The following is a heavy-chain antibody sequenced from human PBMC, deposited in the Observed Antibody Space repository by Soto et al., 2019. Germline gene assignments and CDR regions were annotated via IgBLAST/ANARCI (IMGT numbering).Heavy chain of an antibody. V-gene: IGHV3-23*01. D-gene: IGHD7-27*01. J-gene: IGHJ4*02. CDR1: GFTFSTHA. CDR2: LSAASGNT. CDR3: AKNWAMDD. Sequence: EVQLLDSGGGLVQPGGSLRLSCAASGFTFSTHAMTWVRQAPGEGLEWVSSLSAASGNTYYADSVKGRFTISRDNSKSTLYLQMDSLRAEDTAVYYCAKNWAMDDWGQGTLVTVSS.